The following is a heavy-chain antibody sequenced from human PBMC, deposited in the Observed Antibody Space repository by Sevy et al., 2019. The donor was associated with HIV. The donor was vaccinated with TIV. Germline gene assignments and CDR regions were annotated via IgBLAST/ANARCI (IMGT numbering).Heavy chain of an antibody. Sequence: GGSLRLSCAASGFNFRSYEMNWVRQAPGKGLDWVSYITSSGGDMYYADSVKGRFTISRDNAKNSLHLQMNSLTAEDTAVYYCARGAAATRGMDVWGKGTTVTVSS. V-gene: IGHV3-48*03. CDR2: ITSSGGDM. D-gene: IGHD6-13*01. J-gene: IGHJ6*04. CDR1: GFNFRSYE. CDR3: ARGAAATRGMDV.